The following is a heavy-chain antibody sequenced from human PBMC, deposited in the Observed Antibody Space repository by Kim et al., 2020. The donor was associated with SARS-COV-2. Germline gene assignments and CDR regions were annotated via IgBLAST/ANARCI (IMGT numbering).Heavy chain of an antibody. V-gene: IGHV3-23*01. CDR3: AKRRSLNVDTGLDY. Sequence: GGSLRLSCAASGFTFSSYAMSWVRQAPGKGLEWVSGISGSGGSTYYADSVKGRFTISRDNSKNTLYLQMNSLRAEDTAVYNCAKRRSLNVDTGLDYWGQGTLVTVSS. J-gene: IGHJ4*02. CDR2: ISGSGGST. CDR1: GFTFSSYA. D-gene: IGHD5-18*01.